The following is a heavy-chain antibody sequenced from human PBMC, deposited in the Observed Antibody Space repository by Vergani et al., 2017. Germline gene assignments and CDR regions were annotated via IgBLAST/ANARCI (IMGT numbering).Heavy chain of an antibody. V-gene: IGHV3-49*03. J-gene: IGHJ4*02. CDR3: TRDTDVDTAMVNYFDY. CDR2: IRSKAYGGTT. CDR1: GFTFGDYA. D-gene: IGHD5-18*01. Sequence: EVQLVESGGGLVQPGRSLRLSCTASGFTFGDYAMSWFRQAPGKGLEWVGFIRSKAYGGTTEYAASVKGRLTISRDDTKSIAYLQMNSLKTEDTAVYYCTRDTDVDTAMVNYFDYWGQGTLVTVSS.